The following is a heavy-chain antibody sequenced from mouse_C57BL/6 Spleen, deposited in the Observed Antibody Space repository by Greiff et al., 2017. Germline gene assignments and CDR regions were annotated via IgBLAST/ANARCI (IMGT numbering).Heavy chain of an antibody. CDR1: GFTFSDYY. J-gene: IGHJ1*03. V-gene: IGHV5-16*01. D-gene: IGHD1-1*01. Sequence: EVQVVESEGGLVQPGSSMKLSCTASGFTFSDYYMAWVRQVPEKGLEWVANINYDGSSTYYLDSLKSRFIISRDNAKNILYLQMSSLKSEDTATYYCARDDDYCSSYWYFDVWGTGTTVTVSS. CDR2: INYDGSST. CDR3: ARDDDYCSSYWYFDV.